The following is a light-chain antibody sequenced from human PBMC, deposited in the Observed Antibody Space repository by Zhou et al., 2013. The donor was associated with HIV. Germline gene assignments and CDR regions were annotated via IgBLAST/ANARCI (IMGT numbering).Light chain of an antibody. V-gene: IGKV1-17*01. CDR1: QGIGND. Sequence: IQLTQSPSSLSASVGDRVTITCRASQGIGNDVNWYQHKPGEAPRRLIYGASNLQTGVPSRFSGNGHGTDFSLTISGLQSEDFATYFCLHNGRRTPKTFGQGTKV. J-gene: IGKJ1*01. CDR2: GAS. CDR3: LHNGRRTPKT.